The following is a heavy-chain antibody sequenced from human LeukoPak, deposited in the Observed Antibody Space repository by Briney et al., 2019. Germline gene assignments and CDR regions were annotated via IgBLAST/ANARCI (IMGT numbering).Heavy chain of an antibody. J-gene: IGHJ4*02. V-gene: IGHV3-23*01. CDR3: ANPPNLYGGNPDIN. Sequence: GGSLRLSCAASGFTFSSYAMSWVRQAPGKGLEWVSAISGSGGSTYYADSVKGRFTISRDNSKNTLCLQMNSLRAEDTAVYYCANPPNLYGGNPDINWGQGTLVTVSS. CDR2: ISGSGGST. D-gene: IGHD4-23*01. CDR1: GFTFSSYA.